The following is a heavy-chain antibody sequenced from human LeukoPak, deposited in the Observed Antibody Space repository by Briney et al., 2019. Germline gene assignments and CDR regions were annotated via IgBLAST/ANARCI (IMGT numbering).Heavy chain of an antibody. CDR1: GFTFSSYA. CDR3: AKDDAWLQYND. Sequence: PGGSLRLSCAASGFTFSSYAMTWVRQAPGKGLEWVSAISASGGSTYYADSVKGRFTVSRDNSKNTLYLQINSLRDEDTAVYYCAKDDAWLQYNDWGQGTLVTVSS. V-gene: IGHV3-23*01. D-gene: IGHD5-24*01. J-gene: IGHJ4*02. CDR2: ISASGGST.